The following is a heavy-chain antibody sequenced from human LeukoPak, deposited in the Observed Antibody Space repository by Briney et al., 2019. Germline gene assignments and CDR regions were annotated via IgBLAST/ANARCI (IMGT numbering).Heavy chain of an antibody. CDR1: GFTFSSYA. D-gene: IGHD2-2*01. CDR2: ISCSGGST. CDR3: AKDMSVLIVVVPAAPLDY. J-gene: IGHJ4*02. Sequence: GGSLRLSCAASGFTFSSYAMSWVRQAPGKGLEWVSAISCSGGSTYYADSVKGRFTISRDNSKNTLYLQMNSLRAEDTAVYYCAKDMSVLIVVVPAAPLDYWGQGTLVTVSS. V-gene: IGHV3-23*01.